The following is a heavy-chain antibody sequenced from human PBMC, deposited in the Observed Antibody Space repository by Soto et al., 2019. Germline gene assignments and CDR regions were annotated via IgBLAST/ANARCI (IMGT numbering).Heavy chain of an antibody. CDR1: GFTFNDYY. J-gene: IGHJ6*02. D-gene: IGHD3-10*01. Sequence: QVQLVESGGGLVKPGGSLRLSCAASGFTFNDYYMSWVRQAPGKGLEWVSYISSSGPYTKYGDSVKGRFTISRDNAKNSLYLQMSSLRVEDTAVYYCVRVPVSMVRGYGMDVWGQGTTVTVSS. V-gene: IGHV3-11*06. CDR3: VRVPVSMVRGYGMDV. CDR2: ISSSGPYT.